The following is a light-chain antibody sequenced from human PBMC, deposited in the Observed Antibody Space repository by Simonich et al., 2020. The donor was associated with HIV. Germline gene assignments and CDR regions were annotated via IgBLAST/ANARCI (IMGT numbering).Light chain of an antibody. Sequence: EIVMTQTPLSLSVTPGQPASISCKSSQSLLHSNGRTFLYWYLQKPGQSPQPLIYEVSSRFSGVPDRFSGSGSGTDFTLNISRVEAEDVGIYYCMESLQTRTFGQGTKVEIK. CDR1: QSLLHSNGRTF. CDR2: EVS. V-gene: IGKV2-29*02. J-gene: IGKJ1*01. CDR3: MESLQTRT.